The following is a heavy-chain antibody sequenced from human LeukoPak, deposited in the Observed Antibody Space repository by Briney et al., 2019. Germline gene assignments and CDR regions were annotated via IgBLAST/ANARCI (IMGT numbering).Heavy chain of an antibody. CDR1: GFTFSDYY. CDR2: ITSSRSTI. J-gene: IGHJ6*02. D-gene: IGHD2-8*01. V-gene: IGHV3-11*01. Sequence: GGSLRLSCAASGFTFSDYYMSWIRQAPGKGLEWVSYITSSRSTIYYADSVKGRFTISRDNAKNSLYLQMNSLRAEDTAVYYCAREMGHPYYYGMDVWGQGTTVTVSS. CDR3: AREMGHPYYYGMDV.